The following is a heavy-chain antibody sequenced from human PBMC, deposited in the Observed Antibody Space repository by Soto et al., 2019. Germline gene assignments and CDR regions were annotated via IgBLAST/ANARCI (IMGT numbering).Heavy chain of an antibody. Sequence: GGSLRLSCAASGFTFSSYAMSWVRQAPGKGLEWVSAISGSGGSTYYADSVKGRFTISRDNSKITLYLQMNSLRAEDTAVYYCAKGAYCSSTSCYSQFDYWGQGTLVTVSS. V-gene: IGHV3-23*01. CDR2: ISGSGGST. J-gene: IGHJ4*02. D-gene: IGHD2-2*01. CDR3: AKGAYCSSTSCYSQFDY. CDR1: GFTFSSYA.